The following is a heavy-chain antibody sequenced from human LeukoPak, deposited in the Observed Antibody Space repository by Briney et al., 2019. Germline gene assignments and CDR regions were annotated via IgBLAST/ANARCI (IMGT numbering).Heavy chain of an antibody. CDR3: ARDEVTSGGGLES. J-gene: IGHJ4*02. V-gene: IGHV3-53*01. CDR2: IYSGGLT. D-gene: IGHD3-16*01. CDR1: GFAVNTKF. Sequence: PGGSLRLSCAASGFAVNTKFMHWVRQAPGKGLEWISVIYSGGLTYYADSVEGRFTISRDNSKYTLYLYMNSLRAEDTAVYYCARDEVTSGGGLESWGQGALVIVSS.